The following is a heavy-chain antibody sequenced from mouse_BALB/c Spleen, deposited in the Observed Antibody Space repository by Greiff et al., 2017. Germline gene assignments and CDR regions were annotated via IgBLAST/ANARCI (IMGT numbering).Heavy chain of an antibody. CDR2: ISSGGSYT. V-gene: IGHV5-9-4*01. D-gene: IGHD2-14*01. Sequence: EVHLVESGGGLVKPGGSLKLSCAASGFTFSSYAMSWVRQSPEKRLEWVAEISSGGSYTYYPDTVTGRFTISRDNAKNTLYLEMSSLRSEDTAMYYCARDGEVRRRFAYWGQGTLVTVSA. J-gene: IGHJ3*01. CDR1: GFTFSSYA. CDR3: ARDGEVRRRFAY.